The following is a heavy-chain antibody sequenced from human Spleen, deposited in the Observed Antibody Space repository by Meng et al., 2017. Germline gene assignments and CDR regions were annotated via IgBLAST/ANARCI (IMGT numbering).Heavy chain of an antibody. CDR3: ARRVSSGSYFYFDY. J-gene: IGHJ4*02. D-gene: IGHD3-10*01. V-gene: IGHV5-51*01. CDR1: GYSFTNYW. Sequence: GESLKISCKGSGYSFTNYWIGWVRQMPGKGLEWMGIFYPGDSDTRYSPSFQGQVTISTDKSISTAYLQWSTLKASDTAMYYCARRVSSGSYFYFDYWGQGTLVTVSS. CDR2: FYPGDSDT.